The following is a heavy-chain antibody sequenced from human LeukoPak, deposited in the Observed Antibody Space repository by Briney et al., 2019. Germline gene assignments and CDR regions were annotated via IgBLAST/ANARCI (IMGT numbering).Heavy chain of an antibody. Sequence: SVKVSCKASGGTLSSYAISGVRQAPGQGLEWMGRIIPILGIANYAQKFQGRVTITEDKSTSKASMELSSLRSEDTAVYYCAREGWPSSTMLDYWGQGTLVPVSS. J-gene: IGHJ4*02. CDR2: IIPILGIA. CDR3: AREGWPSSTMLDY. D-gene: IGHD2/OR15-2a*01. CDR1: GGTLSSYA. V-gene: IGHV1-69*04.